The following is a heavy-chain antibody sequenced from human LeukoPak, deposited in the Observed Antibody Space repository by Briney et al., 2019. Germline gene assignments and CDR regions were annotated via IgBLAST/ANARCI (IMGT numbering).Heavy chain of an antibody. Sequence: GGSLRLSCAASGFTFSSYAMHWVRQAPGKGLEWVAVISYDGSNKYYADSVKGRFTISRDNSKNTLYLQMDSLRAEDTAVYYCARASFDPRFDPWGQGTLVTVSS. CDR3: ARASFDPRFDP. CDR1: GFTFSSYA. CDR2: ISYDGSNK. J-gene: IGHJ5*02. V-gene: IGHV3-30*04.